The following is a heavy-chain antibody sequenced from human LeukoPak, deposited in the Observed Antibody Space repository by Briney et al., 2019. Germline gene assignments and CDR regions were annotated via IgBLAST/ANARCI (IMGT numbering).Heavy chain of an antibody. J-gene: IGHJ4*02. CDR1: GGSISSSSYD. CDR2: IYYSGST. Sequence: SETLSLTCTVSGGSISSSSYDWGWIRQPPGKGLEWIGSIYYSGSTYYNPSLKSRVSISVDTSKNQFSLKVSSVTAADTALCYCASVFRRLVGAEGPFDYWGQGTLVTVSS. D-gene: IGHD1-26*01. V-gene: IGHV4-39*07. CDR3: ASVFRRLVGAEGPFDY.